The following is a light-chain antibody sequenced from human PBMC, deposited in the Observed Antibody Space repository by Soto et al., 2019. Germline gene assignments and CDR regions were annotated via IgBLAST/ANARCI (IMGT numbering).Light chain of an antibody. Sequence: QSALTQPASVSGSPGQSITISCTGTSSDVGGYNYVSWYQHHPAKAPKLMIFEVSNRPSGVSNRFSGSKSGNTASLTISGLQPEDEADYYCSSYTSSSSVVFGGGTKLTVL. CDR1: SSDVGGYNY. V-gene: IGLV2-14*01. CDR3: SSYTSSSSVV. CDR2: EVS. J-gene: IGLJ2*01.